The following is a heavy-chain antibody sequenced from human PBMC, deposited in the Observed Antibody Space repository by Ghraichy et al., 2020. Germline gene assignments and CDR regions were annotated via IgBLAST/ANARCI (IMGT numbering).Heavy chain of an antibody. Sequence: ASVKVSCKASGYTFTDYYMHWVRQAPGQGLEWMGWINPNSGVTNFAQKFQGRVTMTRDTSISTAYMELTRLRSDDTAVYFCARVGRQWSHWENGHWGQGTLVTVSS. J-gene: IGHJ4*02. CDR1: GYTFTDYY. CDR3: ARVGRQWSHWENGH. CDR2: INPNSGVT. V-gene: IGHV1-2*02. D-gene: IGHD1-26*01.